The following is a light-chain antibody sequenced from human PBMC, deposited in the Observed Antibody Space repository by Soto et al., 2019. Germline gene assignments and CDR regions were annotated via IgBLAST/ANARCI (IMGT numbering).Light chain of an antibody. J-gene: IGLJ1*01. V-gene: IGLV2-23*02. CDR3: CSYAGSSTYV. Sequence: QSALTQPASVSGSPGQSITISCTGTSSDVGSYNLVSWYQQHPGKAHKLMIYEVSKRPSGVSNRFSGSKSGNTASLTFSVLQAEDEADYYCCSYAGSSTYVFGTGDQGHRP. CDR1: SSDVGSYNL. CDR2: EVS.